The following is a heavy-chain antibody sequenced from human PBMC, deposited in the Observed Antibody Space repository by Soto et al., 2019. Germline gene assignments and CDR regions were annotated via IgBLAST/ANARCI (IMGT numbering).Heavy chain of an antibody. CDR1: GFTFSSYA. V-gene: IGHV3-30-3*01. J-gene: IGHJ6*02. D-gene: IGHD4-4*01. CDR3: AREGDYRGYYYYGMDV. Sequence: LRLSCAASGFTFSSYAMHWVRQAPGKGLEWVAVISYDGSNKYYADSVKGRFTISRDNSKNTLYPQMNSLRAEDTAVYYCAREGDYRGYYYYGMDVWGQGTTVTVSS. CDR2: ISYDGSNK.